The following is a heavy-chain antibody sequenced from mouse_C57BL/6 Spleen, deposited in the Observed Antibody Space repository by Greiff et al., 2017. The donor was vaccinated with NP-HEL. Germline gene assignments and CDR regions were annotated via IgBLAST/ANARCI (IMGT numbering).Heavy chain of an antibody. CDR3: ARHGGSSPHWDFDV. Sequence: QVQLKESGPGLVAPSQSLSITCTVSGFSLTSYGVHWVRQPPGKGLEWLVVIWSDGSTTYNSALKSRLSISKDNSKSQVFLKMNSLQTDDTAMYYCARHGGSSPHWDFDVWGTGTTVTVSS. CDR2: IWSDGST. J-gene: IGHJ1*03. D-gene: IGHD1-1*01. V-gene: IGHV2-6-1*01. CDR1: GFSLTSYG.